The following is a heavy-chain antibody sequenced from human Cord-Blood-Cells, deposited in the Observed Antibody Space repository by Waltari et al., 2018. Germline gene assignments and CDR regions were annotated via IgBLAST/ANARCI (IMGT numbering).Heavy chain of an antibody. Sequence: QVQLAQSGAEVKKPGSSVKVSCKASGGTFSSYNISWVRQARGQGLEWMGRIIPILGIANYAQKFQGRVTITADKSTSTAYMELSSLRSEDTAVYYCARDNSYGDYGAWYFDLWGRGTLVTVSS. V-gene: IGHV1-69*08. J-gene: IGHJ2*01. CDR2: IIPILGIA. CDR1: GGTFSSYN. D-gene: IGHD4-17*01. CDR3: ARDNSYGDYGAWYFDL.